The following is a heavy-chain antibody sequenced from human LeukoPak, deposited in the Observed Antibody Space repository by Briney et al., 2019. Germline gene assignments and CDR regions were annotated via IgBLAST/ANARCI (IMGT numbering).Heavy chain of an antibody. D-gene: IGHD3-3*01. V-gene: IGHV3-53*05. CDR1: GLTVSTNY. CDR2: IYSGGST. CDR3: ARGASHYDFWSGYYTRIVYGMDV. J-gene: IGHJ6*02. Sequence: GGSLRLSCAASGLTVSTNYMSWVRQAPGKGLEWVSVIYSGGSTNYADSVKGRFTISRDNSKNTLYLQMNSLRAEDTAVYYCARGASHYDFWSGYYTRIVYGMDVWGQGTTVTVSS.